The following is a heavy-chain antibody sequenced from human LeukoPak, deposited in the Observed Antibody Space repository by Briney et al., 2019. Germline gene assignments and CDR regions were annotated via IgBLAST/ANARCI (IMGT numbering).Heavy chain of an antibody. J-gene: IGHJ5*02. CDR1: GFTFSDYY. Sequence: PGGSLRLSCAASGFTFSDYYMSWIRQAPGKGLEWVSYISSSGSTIYYADSVKGRFTISRDNAKSSLYLQMNSLRAEDTAVYYCARDLRDYYDSSGNWFDPWGQGTLVTVSS. V-gene: IGHV3-11*04. CDR3: ARDLRDYYDSSGNWFDP. CDR2: ISSSGSTI. D-gene: IGHD3-22*01.